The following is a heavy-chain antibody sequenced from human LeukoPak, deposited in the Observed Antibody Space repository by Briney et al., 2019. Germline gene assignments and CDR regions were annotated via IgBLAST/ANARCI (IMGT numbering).Heavy chain of an antibody. J-gene: IGHJ5*02. Sequence: ASVKVSCKVSGYTLTELSMHWVQQAPGKGLEWMGGFDPEDGETIYAQKFQGRVTMTEDTSTDTAYMELSSLRSEDTAVYYCALTGYCSGGSRYSWLNWFDPWGQGTLVTVSS. CDR3: ALTGYCSGGSRYSWLNWFDP. D-gene: IGHD2-15*01. CDR1: GYTLTELS. V-gene: IGHV1-24*01. CDR2: FDPEDGET.